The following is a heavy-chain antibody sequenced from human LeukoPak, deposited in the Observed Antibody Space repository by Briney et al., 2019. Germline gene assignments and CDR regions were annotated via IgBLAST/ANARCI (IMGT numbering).Heavy chain of an antibody. D-gene: IGHD2-2*02. CDR2: IYHSGST. V-gene: IGHV4-30-2*01. CDR3: ARAIPSDAFDI. Sequence: PSETLSLTCAVSGGSISSGGYSWSWIRQPPGKGLEWIGYIYHSGSTYYNPSLKSQVTISVDRSKNQFSLKLSSVTAADTAVYYCARAIPSDAFDIWGQGTMVTVSS. J-gene: IGHJ3*02. CDR1: GGSISSGGYS.